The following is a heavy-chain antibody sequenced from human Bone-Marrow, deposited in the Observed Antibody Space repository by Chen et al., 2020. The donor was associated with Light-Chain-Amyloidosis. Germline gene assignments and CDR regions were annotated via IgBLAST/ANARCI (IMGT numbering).Heavy chain of an antibody. V-gene: IGHV4-4*02. J-gene: IGHJ4*02. D-gene: IGHD6-19*01. CDR2: IYHSGST. Sequence: QVQLQESGPGLVKLSGTLSLTCAVSGGPISSSNWWSWVRQSPGTGLEWIGEIYHSGSTNYNPSLKSRVTISVDKSKNQFSLKLSSVTAADTAVYYCASIAVAGGFRLDYWGQGTLVTVSS. CDR1: GGPISSSNW. CDR3: ASIAVAGGFRLDY.